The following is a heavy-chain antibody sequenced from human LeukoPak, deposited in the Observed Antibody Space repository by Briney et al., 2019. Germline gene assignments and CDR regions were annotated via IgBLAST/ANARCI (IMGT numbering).Heavy chain of an antibody. Sequence: TSQTLSLTCVISGDSVSGSSVAWNWIRQSPARGLEWLGRAYYRSRWNLDYDLSVSSRITISPDTSKNQVSLQLNSVTPEDTAVYYCVRKERPDFDYWGQGTLVTVSA. J-gene: IGHJ4*02. CDR2: AYYRSRWNL. CDR3: VRKERPDFDY. V-gene: IGHV6-1*01. CDR1: GDSVSGSSVA.